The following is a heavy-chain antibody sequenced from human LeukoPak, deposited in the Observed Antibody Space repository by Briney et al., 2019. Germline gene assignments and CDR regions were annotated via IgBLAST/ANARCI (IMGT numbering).Heavy chain of an antibody. CDR3: ASVPFTWNSVEDY. CDR1: GFTFSSYS. Sequence: TGGSLRLSCAASGFTFSSYSMDWVRQAPGKGLEWVSSISSSSSYIYYADSVKGRFTISRDNAKNSLYLQMNSLRAEDTAVYYCASVPFTWNSVEDYWGQGTLVTVSS. CDR2: ISSSSSYI. J-gene: IGHJ4*02. D-gene: IGHD1-7*01. V-gene: IGHV3-21*01.